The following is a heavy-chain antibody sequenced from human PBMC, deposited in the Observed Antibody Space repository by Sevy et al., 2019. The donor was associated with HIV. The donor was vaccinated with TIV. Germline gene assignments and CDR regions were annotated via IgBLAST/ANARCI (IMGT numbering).Heavy chain of an antibody. CDR2: IYHSGST. D-gene: IGHD3-10*01. Sequence: SETLSLTCAVSGGSISSGCYSWSWIRQPPGKGLEWIGYIYHSGSTYYNPSLKSRVTISVDRSKNQFSLKLSSVTAADTAVYYCARGLGRFGELLNWFDPWGQGTLVTVSS. CDR3: ARGLGRFGELLNWFDP. J-gene: IGHJ5*02. V-gene: IGHV4-30-2*01. CDR1: GGSISSGCYS.